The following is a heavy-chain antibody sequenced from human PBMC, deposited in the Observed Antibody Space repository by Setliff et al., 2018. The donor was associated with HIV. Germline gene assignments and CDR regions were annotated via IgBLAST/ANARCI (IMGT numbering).Heavy chain of an antibody. D-gene: IGHD3-22*01. V-gene: IGHV4-34*01. Sequence: SETLSLTCAVYGGSFSGYYWSWIRQPPGKGLEWIGEINHSESTNYNPSLKSRVTLSVDTSKNQFSLSLSSVTAADTAVYYCATRAIVVIPYYWGQGTLVTVSS. J-gene: IGHJ4*02. CDR3: ATRAIVVIPYY. CDR1: GGSFSGYY. CDR2: INHSEST.